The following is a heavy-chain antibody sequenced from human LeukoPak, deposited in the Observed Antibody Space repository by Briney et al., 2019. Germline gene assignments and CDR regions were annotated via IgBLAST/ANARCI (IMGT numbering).Heavy chain of an antibody. CDR1: GFTFSSYA. V-gene: IGHV3-23*01. CDR2: ITGSGANT. Sequence: GGSLRLSCAASGFTFSSYAMSWVRQAPGKRLEWVAAITGSGANTYYSDSVKGRFVISRDNSKNTLFLYVNNLRAEDTAVYYCVKDPSCVDPWGQGTLVTVSS. CDR3: VKDPSCVDP. J-gene: IGHJ5*02.